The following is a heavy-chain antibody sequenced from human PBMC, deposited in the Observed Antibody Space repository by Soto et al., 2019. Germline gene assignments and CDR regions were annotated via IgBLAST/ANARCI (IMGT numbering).Heavy chain of an antibody. V-gene: IGHV4-39*01. CDR2: IYYSGST. CDR1: GGSISSSSYY. D-gene: IGHD5-18*01. CDR3: HVDTAMVSYYYGMDV. J-gene: IGHJ6*02. Sequence: ETLSLTCTVSGGSISSSSYYWGWIRQPPGKGLEWIGSIYYSGSTYYNPSLKSRVTISVDTSKNQFSLKLSSVTAADTAVYYCHVDTAMVSYYYGMDVWGQGTTV.